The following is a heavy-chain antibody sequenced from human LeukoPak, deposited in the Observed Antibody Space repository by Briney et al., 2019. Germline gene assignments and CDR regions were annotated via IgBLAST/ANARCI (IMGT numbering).Heavy chain of an antibody. Sequence: GGSLRLSYAASGFTFSSYAMHWVRRAPGKGLEWVAVISYDGSNKYYADSVKGRFTISRDNSKNTLYLQMNSLRAEDTAVYYCARDPGTAQFDYWGQGTLVTVSS. J-gene: IGHJ4*02. CDR2: ISYDGSNK. D-gene: IGHD6-13*01. CDR3: ARDPGTAQFDY. V-gene: IGHV3-30-3*01. CDR1: GFTFSSYA.